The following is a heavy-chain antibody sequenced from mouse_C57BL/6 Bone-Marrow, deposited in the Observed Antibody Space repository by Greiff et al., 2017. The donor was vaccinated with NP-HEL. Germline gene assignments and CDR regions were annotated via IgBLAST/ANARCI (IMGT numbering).Heavy chain of an antibody. Sequence: QVQLQQSGAELVRPGTSVKMSCKASGYTFTNYWIGWAKQRPGHGLEWIGDIYPGGGYTNYNEKFKGKATLTADKSSSTAYMQFSSLTSEDSAIYYCARSEVYYDYYWYFDVWGTGTTVTVSS. J-gene: IGHJ1*03. CDR2: IYPGGGYT. V-gene: IGHV1-63*01. D-gene: IGHD2-4*01. CDR3: ARSEVYYDYYWYFDV. CDR1: GYTFTNYW.